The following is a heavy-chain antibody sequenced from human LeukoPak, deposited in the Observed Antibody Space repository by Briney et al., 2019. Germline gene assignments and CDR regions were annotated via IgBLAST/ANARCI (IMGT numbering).Heavy chain of an antibody. Sequence: SETLSLTCVVSGDSMTNNWWSWVRQAPGKGLEWIGEVYHSGSTTYNPSLKSRVTMSMDTSRTQFSLKLSSVTAADTAVYYCARNGYYSIDNWGQGTLVTVSS. CDR1: GDSMTNNW. CDR2: VYHSGST. J-gene: IGHJ4*02. V-gene: IGHV4/OR15-8*02. CDR3: ARNGYYSIDN. D-gene: IGHD3-22*01.